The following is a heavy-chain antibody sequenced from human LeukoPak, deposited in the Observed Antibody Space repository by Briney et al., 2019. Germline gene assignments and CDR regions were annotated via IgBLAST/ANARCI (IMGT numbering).Heavy chain of an antibody. J-gene: IGHJ4*02. V-gene: IGHV4-39*07. CDR3: ARVILGYDSSGYYPYYFDY. CDR1: GGSISSSGYY. D-gene: IGHD3-22*01. Sequence: PSETLSLTCTVSGGSISSSGYYWGWIRQPPGKGLEWIGTMYYSGTTYYNPSLKSRVTISVDTSKNQFSLKLSSVTAADTAVYYCARVILGYDSSGYYPYYFDYWGQGTLVTVSS. CDR2: MYYSGTT.